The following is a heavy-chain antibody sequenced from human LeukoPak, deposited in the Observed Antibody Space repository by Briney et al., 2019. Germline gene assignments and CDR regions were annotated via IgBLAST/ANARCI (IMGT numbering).Heavy chain of an antibody. V-gene: IGHV3-73*01. J-gene: IGHJ5*02. CDR3: TSDPWEPSQNWFDP. CDR2: IRSKANSYAT. Sequence: PGGSLRLSCAASGFTFSGSAMHWVRQASGKGLEWVGRIRSKANSYATAYAASVKGRFTISRDDSKNTAYLQMNSLKTKDTAVYYCTSDPWEPSQNWFDPWGQGTLVTVSS. CDR1: GFTFSGSA. D-gene: IGHD1-26*01.